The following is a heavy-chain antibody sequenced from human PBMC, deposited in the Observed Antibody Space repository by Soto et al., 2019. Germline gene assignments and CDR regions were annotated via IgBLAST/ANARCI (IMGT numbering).Heavy chain of an antibody. V-gene: IGHV6-1*01. Sequence: SQTLSLTCALSGDSVSSYSAAWNWIRQSPSGGLEWLGRTYYRSRFFSDYAESVKSRIITNPDTSKNQFSLQLKSVTPEDTAVYYCVRDRYSSSGWFDPWGQGTPVTVSS. CDR2: TYYRSRFFS. D-gene: IGHD3-10*01. J-gene: IGHJ5*02. CDR1: GDSVSSYSAA. CDR3: VRDRYSSSGWFDP.